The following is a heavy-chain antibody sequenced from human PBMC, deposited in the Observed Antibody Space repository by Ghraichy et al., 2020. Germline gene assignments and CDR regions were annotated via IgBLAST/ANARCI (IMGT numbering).Heavy chain of an antibody. CDR3: ARYCSGGSCYGGGFDY. CDR1: GGSISSYY. J-gene: IGHJ4*02. CDR2: IYYSGST. D-gene: IGHD2-15*01. V-gene: IGHV4-59*01. Sequence: SETLSLTCTVSGGSISSYYWSWIRQPPGKGLEWIGYIYYSGSTNYNPSLKSRVTISVDTSKNQFSLKLNSVTAADTAVYYCARYCSGGSCYGGGFDYWGQGTLVTVSS.